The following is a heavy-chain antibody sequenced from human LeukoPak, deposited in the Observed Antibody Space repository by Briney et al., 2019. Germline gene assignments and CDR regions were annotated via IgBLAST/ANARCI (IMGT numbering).Heavy chain of an antibody. J-gene: IGHJ6*02. CDR3: AKATYCSSTSCYLPYYYYGMDV. D-gene: IGHD2-2*01. Sequence: QPGGSLRLSCAASGFTFSSYAMSWVRQAPGKGLEWVSAISGSGGSTYYADSVKGRFTISRDNSKNTLYLQMNSLRAEDTAVYYCAKATYCSSTSCYLPYYYYGMDVWGQGTTVTVSS. CDR2: ISGSGGST. V-gene: IGHV3-23*01. CDR1: GFTFSSYA.